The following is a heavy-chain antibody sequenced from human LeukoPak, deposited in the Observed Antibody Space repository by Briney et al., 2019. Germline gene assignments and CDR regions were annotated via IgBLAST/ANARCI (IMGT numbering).Heavy chain of an antibody. D-gene: IGHD6-13*01. J-gene: IGHJ5*02. CDR3: ARQPPYSSSWYWFDP. CDR1: GYSFTSYW. CDR2: IYPGDSDT. V-gene: IGHV5-51*01. Sequence: GGSLRLSCKGSGYSFTSYWIGWVRQMPGKGLEWMGIIYPGDSDTRYSPSFQGQVTISADKSISTAYLQWSSLKASDTAMYYCARQPPYSSSWYWFDPWGQGTLVTVSS.